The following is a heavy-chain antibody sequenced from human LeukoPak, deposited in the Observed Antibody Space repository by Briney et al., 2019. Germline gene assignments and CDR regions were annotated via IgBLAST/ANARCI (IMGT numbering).Heavy chain of an antibody. V-gene: IGHV4-30-4*08. CDR3: ARRMKAWLQLGYFDY. Sequence: PSQTLSLTCTVSGGSISSGDYYWSWIRQPPGKGLEWIGEINHSGSTNCNPSLKSRVTRSVNTSKNQFSLKMSSVTAEDTTVYYCARRMKAWLQLGYFDYWGQGTLVSVSS. D-gene: IGHD5-24*01. CDR1: GGSISSGDYY. CDR2: INHSGST. J-gene: IGHJ4*02.